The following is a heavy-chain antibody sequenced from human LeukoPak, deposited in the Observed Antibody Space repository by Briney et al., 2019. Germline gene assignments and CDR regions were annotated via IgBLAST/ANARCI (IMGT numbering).Heavy chain of an antibody. CDR1: GFTFSSYA. V-gene: IGHV3-30-3*01. CDR2: ISYDGSNK. CDR3: ARELLWFGEPTHYYYYGMDV. Sequence: PGGSLRLSCAASGFTFSSYAMHWVRQAPGKGLEWVAVISYDGSNKYYADSVKGRFTISRDNSKNTLYLQMNSLRAEDTAVYYCARELLWFGEPTHYYYYGMDVWGQGTTVTVSS. J-gene: IGHJ6*02. D-gene: IGHD3-10*01.